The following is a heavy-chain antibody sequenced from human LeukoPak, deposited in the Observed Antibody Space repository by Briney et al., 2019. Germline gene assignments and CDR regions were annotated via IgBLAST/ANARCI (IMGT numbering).Heavy chain of an antibody. Sequence: GGSLRLSCAASGFTFSSYWMSWVRQAPGKGLEWVANIKQDGSEKYYVYSVKGRFTISRDNAKNSLYLQMNSLRAEDTAVYYCARGVVILDSPFDYWGQGTLVTVSS. J-gene: IGHJ4*02. V-gene: IGHV3-7*01. CDR1: GFTFSSYW. CDR3: ARGVVILDSPFDY. CDR2: IKQDGSEK. D-gene: IGHD3-3*01.